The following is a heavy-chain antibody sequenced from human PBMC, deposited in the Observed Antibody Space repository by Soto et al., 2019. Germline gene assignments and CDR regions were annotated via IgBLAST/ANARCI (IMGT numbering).Heavy chain of an antibody. Sequence: SETLSLTCTVSGGSISSGGYYWSWIRQHPGKGLEWIGYIYYSGSTYYNPSLKSRVTISVDTSKNQFSLKLSSVTAADTAVYYCARDKRKVGMDVWGQGTTVTVSS. J-gene: IGHJ6*02. CDR1: GGSISSGGYY. CDR3: ARDKRKVGMDV. CDR2: IYYSGST. V-gene: IGHV4-31*03.